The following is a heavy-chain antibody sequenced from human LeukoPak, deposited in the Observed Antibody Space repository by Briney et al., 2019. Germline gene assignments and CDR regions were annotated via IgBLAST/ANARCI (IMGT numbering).Heavy chain of an antibody. D-gene: IGHD1-26*01. V-gene: IGHV3-11*01. J-gene: IGHJ4*02. CDR1: GFTFSDYY. Sequence: PGGSLRLSCAVSGFTFSDYYMSWIRQAPGKGLEWISYISHTSSTRNYADSVKGRFTISRDNAKNSLYLQMNSLRAEDTALYHCARDSRGGSYDYWGQGTLVTVSS. CDR3: ARDSRGGSYDY. CDR2: ISHTSSTR.